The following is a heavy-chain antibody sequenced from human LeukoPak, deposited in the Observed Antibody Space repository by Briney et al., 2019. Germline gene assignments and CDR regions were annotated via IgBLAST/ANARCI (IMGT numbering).Heavy chain of an antibody. D-gene: IGHD5-24*01. J-gene: IGHJ4*02. CDR2: TYYRSTWYN. Sequence: SQTLSLTCAISGDSVSSNSAAWNWIRQSPSRGLEWLGRTYYRSTWYNDYAVSVKSRITINPDTSKNQFSLQLNSVTPEDTAVYYCASSREMATIHVGYFDYWGQGTLVTVSS. CDR3: ASSREMATIHVGYFDY. V-gene: IGHV6-1*01. CDR1: GDSVSSNSAA.